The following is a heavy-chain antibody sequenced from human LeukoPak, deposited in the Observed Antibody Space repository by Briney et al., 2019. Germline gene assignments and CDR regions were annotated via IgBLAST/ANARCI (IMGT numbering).Heavy chain of an antibody. V-gene: IGHV1-18*04. Sequence: GASVKVSCKASGYTFTGYFMHWVRQAPGQGLEWMGWISAYNGFTNYAENLQGRVTMTTDTSTGTAYMELRNLTSDDTALYYCARDRIARLGGSYRYNCFDPWGQGTLVTVSS. CDR3: ARDRIARLGGSYRYNCFDP. J-gene: IGHJ5*02. D-gene: IGHD1-26*01. CDR2: ISAYNGFT. CDR1: GYTFTGYF.